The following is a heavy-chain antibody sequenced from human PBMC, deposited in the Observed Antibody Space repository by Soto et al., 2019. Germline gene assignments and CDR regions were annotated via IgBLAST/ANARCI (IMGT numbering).Heavy chain of an antibody. CDR3: ARVSFETSGYADY. CDR1: GYTFTNYF. D-gene: IGHD3-22*01. CDR2: INPSGGTT. V-gene: IGHV1-46*01. Sequence: QVQVVQSGAEVKKPGASVRVSCKASGYTFTNYFMHWVRQAPGQGPEWMGIINPSGGTTTYAEKFQGRVTISRDTSASTAYLELSSLRSEDTAVYYCARVSFETSGYADYWGQGTLVTVSS. J-gene: IGHJ4*02.